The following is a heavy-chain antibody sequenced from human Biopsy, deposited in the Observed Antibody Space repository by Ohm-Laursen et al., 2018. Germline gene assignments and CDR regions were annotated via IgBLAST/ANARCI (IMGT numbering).Heavy chain of an antibody. Sequence: SDTLSLTCTVSGGSISSNYYYWGWIRQPPGKGLEWIGSIYYRGTTNYNPSLKSRVTISVDTSKNQFSPKLSSATAADTAVFYCARHGSQGYCTGGSCVDYWGQGALVTVSS. V-gene: IGHV4-39*01. CDR1: GGSISSNYYY. CDR2: IYYRGTT. D-gene: IGHD2-15*01. J-gene: IGHJ4*02. CDR3: ARHGSQGYCTGGSCVDY.